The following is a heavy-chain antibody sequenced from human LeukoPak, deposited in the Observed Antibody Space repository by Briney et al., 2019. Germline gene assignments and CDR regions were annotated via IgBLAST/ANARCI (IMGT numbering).Heavy chain of an antibody. CDR2: IIPIFGTA. J-gene: IGHJ5*02. Sequence: GASVKVSCKASGGTFSSYATSWVRQAPGQGLEWMGGIIPIFGTANYAQKFQGRVTITTDESTSTAYMELSSLRSEDTAVYYCARTDIVVVPARNWFDPWGQGTLVTVSS. CDR3: ARTDIVVVPARNWFDP. CDR1: GGTFSSYA. V-gene: IGHV1-69*05. D-gene: IGHD2-2*01.